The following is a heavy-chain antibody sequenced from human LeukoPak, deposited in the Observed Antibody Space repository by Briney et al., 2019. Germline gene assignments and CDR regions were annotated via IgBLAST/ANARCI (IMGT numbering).Heavy chain of an antibody. J-gene: IGHJ4*02. CDR3: ARAQQLPRGLEYSSSSVPYFDE. CDR2: INHSGST. D-gene: IGHD6-6*01. V-gene: IGHV4-34*01. CDR1: GGSFSGYY. Sequence: PSETLSLTCAVYGGSFSGYYWSWIRQPPGKGLEWIGEINHSGSTNYNPSLKSRVTISVDTSKNQFSLKLGSVTAADTAVYYCARAQQLPRGLEYSSSSVPYFDEWGQGTLVTVSS.